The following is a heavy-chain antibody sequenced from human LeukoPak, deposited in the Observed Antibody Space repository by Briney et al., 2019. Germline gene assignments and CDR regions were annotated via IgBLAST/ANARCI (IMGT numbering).Heavy chain of an antibody. D-gene: IGHD2-21*02. V-gene: IGHV5-51*01. J-gene: IGHJ1*01. CDR1: GYSFTSYW. CDR3: ARPYCGGDCYSLYFQH. CDR2: IYPGDSDT. Sequence: GESLKISCKGSGYSFTSYWIGWVRQIPGKGLEWMGIIYPGDSDTRYSPSFQGQVTISADKSISTAYLQWSSLKASDTAMYYCARPYCGGDCYSLYFQHWGQGTLVTVSS.